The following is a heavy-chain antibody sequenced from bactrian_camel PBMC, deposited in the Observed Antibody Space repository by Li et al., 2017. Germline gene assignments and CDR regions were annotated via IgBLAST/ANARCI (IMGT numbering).Heavy chain of an antibody. J-gene: IGHJ4*01. V-gene: IGHV3S53*01. D-gene: IGHD2*01. Sequence: SGGGSVQAGGSLRLSCGASGSIYGDACVGWLHQAPGKEREGVAAIDSDGIASYADSVKGRFTVSRDNANNTVNLMMNSLKPEDTAMYVCAATPRTRCVNIIEDNYAYFGQGTQVTVS. CDR1: GSIYGDAC. CDR2: IDSDGIA.